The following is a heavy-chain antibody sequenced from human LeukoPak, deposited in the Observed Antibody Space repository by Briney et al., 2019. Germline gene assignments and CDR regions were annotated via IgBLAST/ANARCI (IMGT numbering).Heavy chain of an antibody. CDR3: ARDAGMVRGVIHFDY. CDR2: IIPILGIA. J-gene: IGHJ4*02. D-gene: IGHD3-10*01. V-gene: IGHV1-69*04. CDR1: GGTFSSYA. Sequence: SVKVSCKASGGTFSSYAISWVRQAPGQGLEWMGRIIPILGIANYAQKFQGRVTITADKSTSTAYMELSSLRSEDTAVYYCARDAGMVRGVIHFDYWGQGTLVTVSS.